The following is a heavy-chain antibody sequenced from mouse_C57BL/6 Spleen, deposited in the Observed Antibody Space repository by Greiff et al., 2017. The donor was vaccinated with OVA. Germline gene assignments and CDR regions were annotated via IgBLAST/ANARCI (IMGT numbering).Heavy chain of an antibody. Sequence: DVKLQESGAELVRPGASVKLSCTASGFNIKDDYMHWVKQRPEQGLEWIGWIDPENGDTEYASKFQGKATITADTSSNTAYLQLSSLTSEDTAVYYCTGGNYENFDYWGQGTTLTVSS. CDR1: GFNIKDDY. CDR3: TGGNYENFDY. D-gene: IGHD2-1*01. V-gene: IGHV14-4*01. J-gene: IGHJ2*01. CDR2: IDPENGDT.